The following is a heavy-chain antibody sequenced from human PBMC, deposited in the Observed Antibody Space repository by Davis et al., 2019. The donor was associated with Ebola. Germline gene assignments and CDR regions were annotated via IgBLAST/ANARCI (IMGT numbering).Heavy chain of an antibody. CDR3: ARAHDSSGYYYYYGMDV. D-gene: IGHD3-22*01. J-gene: IGHJ6*02. CDR2: ISSSGSTI. CDR1: GFTFSSYW. Sequence: GESLKISCAASGFTFSSYWMSWVRQAPGKGLAWVSYISSSGSTIYYADSVKGRFTISRDNAKNSLYLQMNSLRAEDTAVYYCARAHDSSGYYYYYGMDVWGQGTTVTVSS. V-gene: IGHV3-48*04.